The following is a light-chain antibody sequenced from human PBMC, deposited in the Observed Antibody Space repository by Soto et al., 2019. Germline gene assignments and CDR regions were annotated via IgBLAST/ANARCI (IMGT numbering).Light chain of an antibody. CDR2: RNT. V-gene: IGLV1-40*01. CDR3: QSYDSLRAWV. J-gene: IGLJ3*02. CDR1: RSNIGAHYD. Sequence: QYVLTQPPSVSGAPGQRVTISCTGSRSNIGAHYDVHWYQQLPGTAPKLLIYRNTNRPSGVPDRFSGSKSGTSASLTITGLQAEDEAVYYCQSYDSLRAWVFGGGTQLTVL.